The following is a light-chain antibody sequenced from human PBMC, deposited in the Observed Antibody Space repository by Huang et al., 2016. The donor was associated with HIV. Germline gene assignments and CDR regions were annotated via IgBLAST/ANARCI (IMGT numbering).Light chain of an antibody. J-gene: IGKJ4*01. CDR1: RSVSTN. Sequence: IVMTQSPATLSVSPGERVTLSCRANRSVSTNLAWYQQRPGQAPRLLIYGSSTRAPGVPAGFSGSGSGTDFSHTINSLQSEDFALYYCHQYNNWLLSFGGGTRVDI. CDR3: HQYNNWLLS. V-gene: IGKV3-15*01. CDR2: GSS.